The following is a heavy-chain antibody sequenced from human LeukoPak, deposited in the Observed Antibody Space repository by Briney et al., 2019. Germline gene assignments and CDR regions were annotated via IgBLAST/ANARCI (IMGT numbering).Heavy chain of an antibody. CDR2: IYYSGST. D-gene: IGHD1-1*01. J-gene: IGHJ4*02. Sequence: SETLSLTCIVSGGSISSYYWSWIRQPPGKALEWIGYIYYSGSTNYNPSLKSRVTISVDTSKNQFSLKLSSVTAADTALYYCARVDDWNALEYWGQGTLVTVSS. CDR3: ARVDDWNALEY. V-gene: IGHV4-59*01. CDR1: GGSISSYY.